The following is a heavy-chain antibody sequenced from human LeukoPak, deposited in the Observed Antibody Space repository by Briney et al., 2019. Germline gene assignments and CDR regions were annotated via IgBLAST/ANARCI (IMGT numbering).Heavy chain of an antibody. Sequence: PGGSLRLSCAASGFTFSSYATSWVRQAPGKGLEWVSAISGSGGSTYYADSVKGRFTISRDNSKNTLYLQMNSLRAEDTAVYYCAKVTRYSSSSGAFDYWGQGTLVTVSS. CDR2: ISGSGGST. D-gene: IGHD6-6*01. CDR1: GFTFSSYA. CDR3: AKVTRYSSSSGAFDY. J-gene: IGHJ4*02. V-gene: IGHV3-23*01.